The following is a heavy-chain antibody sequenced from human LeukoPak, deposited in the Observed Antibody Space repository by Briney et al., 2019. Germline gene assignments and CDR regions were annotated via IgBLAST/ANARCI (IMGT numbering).Heavy chain of an antibody. Sequence: SETLSLTCAVSGGSISSNDWWGWVRQPPGKGLEWIGEIYHSGSPNYNPSLKSRVTISVDKSRNHFSLNLSSVTAADTAVYYCARVNINNWHSCDYWGQGTLVTVSS. CDR2: IYHSGSP. D-gene: IGHD1-1*01. V-gene: IGHV4-4*02. J-gene: IGHJ4*02. CDR3: ARVNINNWHSCDY. CDR1: GGSISSNDW.